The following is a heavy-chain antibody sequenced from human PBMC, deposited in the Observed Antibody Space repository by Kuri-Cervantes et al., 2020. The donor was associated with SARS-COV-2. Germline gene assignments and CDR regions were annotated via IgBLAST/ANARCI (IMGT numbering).Heavy chain of an antibody. CDR1: GFTFSGSR. J-gene: IGHJ4*02. Sequence: GESLKISCAASGFTFSGSRVHWVRQASGKGLEWVGRIKSAVDNSATAYAASVKGRFTISRDDSKDTAYLHMNSLQTDDTAVYYCAKDQELGGSGSYDFDYWGQGTLVTVSS. V-gene: IGHV3-73*01. CDR2: IKSAVDNSAT. CDR3: AKDQELGGSGSYDFDY. D-gene: IGHD3-10*01.